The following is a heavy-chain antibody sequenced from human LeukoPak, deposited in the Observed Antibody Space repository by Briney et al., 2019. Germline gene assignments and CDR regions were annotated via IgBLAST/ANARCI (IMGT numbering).Heavy chain of an antibody. CDR2: ISYGGGNK. CDR1: GFTFSNYW. CDR3: AKDVWYSSSRSDS. V-gene: IGHV3-30*18. Sequence: GRSLRLSCAASGFTFSNYWMNWVRQAPGKGLEWVAVISYGGGNKYYADSVKGRFTISRDNSKNTLYLQMNSLRAEDTAVYYCAKDVWYSSSRSDSWGQGTLVTVSS. J-gene: IGHJ5*01. D-gene: IGHD6-13*01.